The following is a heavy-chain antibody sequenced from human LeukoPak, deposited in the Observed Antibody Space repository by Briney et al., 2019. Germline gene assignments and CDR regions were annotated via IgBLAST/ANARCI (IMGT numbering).Heavy chain of an antibody. Sequence: ASVKVSCKASGGTFSSYAISWVRQAPGQGLEWMGRIIPILGIANYAQKFQGRVTITADKSTSTAYMELNSLRFEDTAVYYCARGLRRNNYGMDVWGQGTTVTVSS. V-gene: IGHV1-69*04. J-gene: IGHJ6*02. CDR1: GGTFSSYA. CDR2: IIPILGIA. CDR3: ARGLRRNNYGMDV.